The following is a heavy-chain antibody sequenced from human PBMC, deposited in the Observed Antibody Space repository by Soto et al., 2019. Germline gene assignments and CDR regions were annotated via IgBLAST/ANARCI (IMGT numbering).Heavy chain of an antibody. D-gene: IGHD3-3*01. CDR1: GFTFSSYA. CDR3: AKDPSDYDFWSGYDAFDI. V-gene: IGHV3-23*01. Sequence: GGSLRLPCAASGFTFSSYAMSWVRQAPGKGLEWVSAISGSGGSTYYADSVKGRFTISRDNSKNTLYLQMNSLRAEDTAVYYCAKDPSDYDFWSGYDAFDIWGQGTMVTVSS. CDR2: ISGSGGST. J-gene: IGHJ3*02.